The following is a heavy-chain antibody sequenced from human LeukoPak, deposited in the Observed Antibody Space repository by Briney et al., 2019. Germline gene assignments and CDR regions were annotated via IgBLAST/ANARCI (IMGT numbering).Heavy chain of an antibody. J-gene: IGHJ3*02. D-gene: IGHD1-1*01. CDR2: LFYSGST. Sequence: PAETLSLTCAVSGGSVSSGSYSGSWVRQPPGKVLEWIGYLFYSGSTYYNPSLKSRFTISVDTSNNQFSLKLSSVTAADTDVYYCARGAGSTTSNDAFDIWGQGTMVIVSS. CDR3: ARGAGSTTSNDAFDI. V-gene: IGHV4-30-4*07. CDR1: GGSVSSGSYS.